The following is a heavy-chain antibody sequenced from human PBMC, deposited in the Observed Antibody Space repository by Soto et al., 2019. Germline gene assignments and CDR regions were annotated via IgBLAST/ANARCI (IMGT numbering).Heavy chain of an antibody. D-gene: IGHD5-18*01. CDR2: IYHSGST. Sequence: SDTLSLTCAVSGGSISSSNWWSWVRQPPGKGLEWIGEIYHSGSTNYNPSLKSRVTISVDTSKNQFSLKLSSVTAADTAVYYCARYVDTAMLAFDIWGQGTMVTVSS. CDR3: ARYVDTAMLAFDI. V-gene: IGHV4-4*02. J-gene: IGHJ3*02. CDR1: GGSISSSNW.